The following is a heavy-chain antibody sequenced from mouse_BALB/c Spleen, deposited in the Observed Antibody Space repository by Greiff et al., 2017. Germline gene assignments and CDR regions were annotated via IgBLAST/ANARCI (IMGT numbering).Heavy chain of an antibody. CDR2: IYPGDGDT. Sequence: QVQLKQSGPELVKPGASVKISCKASGYAFSSSWMNWVKQRPGQGLEWIGRIYPGDGDTNYNGKFKGKATLTADKSSSTAYMQLSSLTSVDSAVYFCARLPMDYWGQGTSVTVSS. V-gene: IGHV1-82*01. CDR1: GYAFSSSW. CDR3: ARLPMDY. J-gene: IGHJ4*01.